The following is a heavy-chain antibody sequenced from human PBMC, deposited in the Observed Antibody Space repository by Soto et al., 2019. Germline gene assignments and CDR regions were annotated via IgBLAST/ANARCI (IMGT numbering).Heavy chain of an antibody. V-gene: IGHV4-34*01. J-gene: IGHJ6*02. CDR2: INHSGST. CDR1: GGPFSGYY. CDR3: ARGITMVRGVPIYGMDV. D-gene: IGHD3-10*01. Sequence: PSETLSLTCAVYGGPFSGYYWNWIRQPPGKGLEWIGEINHSGSTNYNPSLKSRVTISLDTSTSKNQFSLKLRTVTAADTAVYYCARGITMVRGVPIYGMDVWGQGTTVTVSS.